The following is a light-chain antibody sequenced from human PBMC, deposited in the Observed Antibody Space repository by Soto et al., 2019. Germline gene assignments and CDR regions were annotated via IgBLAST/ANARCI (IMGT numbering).Light chain of an antibody. Sequence: LTQPASVSGSPGQSITISCTGTSSDVGGYNYVSWYQQHPGKAPKLMIYDVSDRPSGVSNRFSGSKSGNTASLTISGLQAEDEADYYCCSYTSSSTPNYVFGIGTKVTVL. J-gene: IGLJ1*01. CDR1: SSDVGGYNY. V-gene: IGLV2-14*01. CDR2: DVS. CDR3: CSYTSSSTPNYV.